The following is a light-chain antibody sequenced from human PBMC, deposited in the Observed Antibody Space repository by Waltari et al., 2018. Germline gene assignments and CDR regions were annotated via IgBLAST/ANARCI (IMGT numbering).Light chain of an antibody. CDR1: LGISVY. J-gene: IGKJ5*01. Sequence: DIQITQSPSSLSASVGDRVTITCRASLGISVYLAWFRQKPGKAPESLIYAASSLESGVSSRFSGSGSGTDFSLTISSLQPEDSATYYCQQYNGYPLAFGQGTRLEIK. V-gene: IGKV1-16*01. CDR3: QQYNGYPLA. CDR2: AAS.